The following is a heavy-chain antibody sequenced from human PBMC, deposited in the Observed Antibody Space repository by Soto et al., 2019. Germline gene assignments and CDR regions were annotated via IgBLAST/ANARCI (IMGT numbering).Heavy chain of an antibody. CDR1: GASINTYS. V-gene: IGHV4-59*01. J-gene: IGHJ4*02. CDR2: ILENEDT. Sequence: PSETLSLTCTVSGASINTYSWTWIRQSPGRGLEWIGYILENEDTNYNPPLKSRVTMSVDTSRNHFSLKLSSVTATDTAVYYCARGGPNGAWRYYIDYWGQGTLVTVSS. D-gene: IGHD2-8*01. CDR3: ARGGPNGAWRYYIDY.